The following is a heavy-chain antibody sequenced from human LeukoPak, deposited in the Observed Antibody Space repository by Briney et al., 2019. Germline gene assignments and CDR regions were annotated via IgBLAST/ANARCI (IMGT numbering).Heavy chain of an antibody. V-gene: IGHV3-11*04. D-gene: IGHD3-22*01. J-gene: IGHJ4*02. CDR2: IGLNGYPL. Sequence: PGGSLRLSCAVSGFSFNIYYMSWIRQAPGKGLEWISYIGLNGYPLDYADSVKGRFTISRDNAKNSLYLDMNSLRDEDTAVYYCARKDFSSGSFNYWGQGTLVTVPS. CDR1: GFSFNIYY. CDR3: ARKDFSSGSFNY.